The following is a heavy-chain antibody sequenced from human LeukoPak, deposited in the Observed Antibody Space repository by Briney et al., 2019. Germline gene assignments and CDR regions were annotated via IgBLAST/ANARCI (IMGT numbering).Heavy chain of an antibody. J-gene: IGHJ4*02. CDR2: ISSSSSYI. CDR1: GFTFSSYS. CDR3: ARDTTYSSSRNLYFDY. D-gene: IGHD6-13*01. Sequence: PGGSLRLSCAASGFTFSSYSMNWVRQAPGKGLEWVSSISSSSSYIYYADSVKGRFTISRDNAKNSLYLQMNSLRAEDTAVYYCARDTTYSSSRNLYFDYWGQGTLVTVSS. V-gene: IGHV3-21*01.